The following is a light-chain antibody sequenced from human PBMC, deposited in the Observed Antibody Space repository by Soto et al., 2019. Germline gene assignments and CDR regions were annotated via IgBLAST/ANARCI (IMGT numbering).Light chain of an antibody. CDR3: QQYAVSPIT. CDR1: QTVSKNY. J-gene: IGKJ1*01. V-gene: IGKV3-20*01. CDR2: AAS. Sequence: EIVLTPSPVTLSLSPVEGATLSGRASQTVSKNYLAWYHQKPGQAPRLLIYAASTRATGIPDRFSGSGSGTDFTLTISRLEPEDFAVFYCQQYAVSPITFGQGTKVDIK.